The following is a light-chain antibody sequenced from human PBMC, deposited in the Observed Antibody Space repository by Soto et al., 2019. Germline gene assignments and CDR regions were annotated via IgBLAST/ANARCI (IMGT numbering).Light chain of an antibody. V-gene: IGKV3-15*01. CDR1: KNIGGN. CDR3: QQYNTWPYT. CDR2: GAS. J-gene: IGKJ2*01. Sequence: ETVMTQSPAILSVSPGERATLSCRASKNIGGNLAWYQQKPGQAPRLLISGASTRAAGLPARFSGSESGTEFALTIGSLQSEDFAVYYCQQYNTWPYTFGQATKLEIK.